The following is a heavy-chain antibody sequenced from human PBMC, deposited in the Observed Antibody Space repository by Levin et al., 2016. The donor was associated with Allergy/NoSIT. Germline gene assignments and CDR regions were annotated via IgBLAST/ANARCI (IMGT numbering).Heavy chain of an antibody. CDR3: ARGALHAY. J-gene: IGHJ4*02. CDR2: ISVNSGTM. Sequence: GESLKISCAGSTFTFSDYGMNWVRQAPEKGLEWVSYISVNSGTMYYADSVRGRFTISRDNSKNTLYLQMNSLRAEDTAVYYCARGALHAYWGQGTLVTVSS. V-gene: IGHV3-48*01. CDR1: TFTFSDYG.